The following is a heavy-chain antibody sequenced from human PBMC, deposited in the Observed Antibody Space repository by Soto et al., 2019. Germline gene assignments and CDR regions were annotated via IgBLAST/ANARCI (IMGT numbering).Heavy chain of an antibody. CDR1: GGSIISHY. J-gene: IGHJ4*02. Sequence: SETLSLTCSVSGGSIISHYWIWIRQPPGKGLEWIGYIHYTGSTDYNPSLKSRLTISVDTSKNQFSLKLTSVAAADTAVYYCARGGWSLDYWGQGTLVTVSS. D-gene: IGHD2-15*01. V-gene: IGHV4-59*11. CDR3: ARGGWSLDY. CDR2: IHYTGST.